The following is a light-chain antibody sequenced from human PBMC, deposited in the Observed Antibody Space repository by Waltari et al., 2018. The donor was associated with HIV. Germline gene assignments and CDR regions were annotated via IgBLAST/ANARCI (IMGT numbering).Light chain of an antibody. V-gene: IGLV1-47*01. Sequence: QSVLTQSPSASGTPGQRATISCSGSSSNIGSNYVYWYQQLPGTAPKLLIYRNNQRPSGVPDRFSGSKSGTSASLAINGLRSEDEADYYCAAWDDSPYVFGTGTKVTVL. CDR3: AAWDDSPYV. J-gene: IGLJ1*01. CDR1: SSNIGSNY. CDR2: RNN.